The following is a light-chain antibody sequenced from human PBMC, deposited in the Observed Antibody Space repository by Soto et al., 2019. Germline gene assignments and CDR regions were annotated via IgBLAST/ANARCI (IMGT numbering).Light chain of an antibody. CDR2: DVN. J-gene: IGLJ2*01. CDR3: SSFSSTSTPVV. Sequence: QSALTQPASVSGSPGQSITISCTGTSSDIGGYNSVSWYQLYPGKAPKLMIFDVNNRPSGVSNRFSGSKSGNTASLTISGLQAEDEADYHCSSFSSTSTPVVFGGGTKLTVL. CDR1: SSDIGGYNS. V-gene: IGLV2-14*03.